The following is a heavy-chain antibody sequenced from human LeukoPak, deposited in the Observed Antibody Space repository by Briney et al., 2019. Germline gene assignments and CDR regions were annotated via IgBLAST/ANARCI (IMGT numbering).Heavy chain of an antibody. CDR3: ARESGYSSSWYVGNWFDP. J-gene: IGHJ5*02. Sequence: SETLSLTCTVSGGSISSGDYYWGWIRQPPGKGLEWIGSIYYSGSTYYNPSLKSRVTISVDTSKNQFSLKLSSVTAADTAVYYCARESGYSSSWYVGNWFDPWGQGTLVTVSS. CDR1: GGSISSGDYY. CDR2: IYYSGST. D-gene: IGHD6-13*01. V-gene: IGHV4-39*02.